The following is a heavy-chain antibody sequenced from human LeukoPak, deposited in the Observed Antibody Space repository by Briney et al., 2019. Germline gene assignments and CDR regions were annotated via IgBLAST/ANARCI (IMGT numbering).Heavy chain of an antibody. J-gene: IGHJ6*03. CDR3: ARGKRQLVKYYYYYLDV. V-gene: IGHV4-34*01. CDR2: INHSGST. D-gene: IGHD6-13*01. Sequence: SETLSLTCAVYGGSFSGYYWSWIRQPPGKGLEWIGEINHSGSTNYNPSLKSRVTISVDTSKNQSSLKLSSVTAADAAVYYCARGKRQLVKYYYYYLDVWGKGTTVTVSS. CDR1: GGSFSGYY.